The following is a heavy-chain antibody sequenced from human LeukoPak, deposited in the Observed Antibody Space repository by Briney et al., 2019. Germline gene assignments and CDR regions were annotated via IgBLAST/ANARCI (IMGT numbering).Heavy chain of an antibody. CDR2: IKQDGSEK. V-gene: IGHV3-7*05. J-gene: IGHJ4*01. D-gene: IGHD3-10*01. Sequence: GGSLRLSCAASGFNFTSYWMTWVRQAPGKGLEWVANIKQDGSEKYYVDSVKGRFTISRDNAKDSLYLQMNSLRADDTAVYYCAKSMGNSGSYYYPYFDFWGQGILVTVSP. CDR1: GFNFTSYW. CDR3: AKSMGNSGSYYYPYFDF.